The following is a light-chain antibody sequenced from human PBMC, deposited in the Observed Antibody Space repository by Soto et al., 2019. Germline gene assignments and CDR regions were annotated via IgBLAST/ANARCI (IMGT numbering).Light chain of an antibody. CDR1: SSNIGSND. V-gene: IGLV1-47*01. CDR2: RNS. J-gene: IGLJ3*02. Sequence: QSVLTQPPSTSGTPGQRVTISCSGSSSNIGSNDVYWYQHVPGAAPKLLIYRNSRRPSGVPDRFSGSKSGSAVSLAISGLRSEDEADYYCASWDDTLSGPVFGGGTQLTVL. CDR3: ASWDDTLSGPV.